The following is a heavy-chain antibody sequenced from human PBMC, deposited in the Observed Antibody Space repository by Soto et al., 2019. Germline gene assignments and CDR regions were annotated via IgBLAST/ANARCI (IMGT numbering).Heavy chain of an antibody. CDR3: AQGSIEYSASVDN. CDR1: GFSFSSYA. Sequence: EVQLLESGGGLVQPGGSLRLSCAASGFSFSSYAMVWVRQAPGKGLEWVSVISARGGSLYFADSVKGRFTISRDNSKNVLSLQMKSLRAEDTATYFCAQGSIEYSASVDNWGQGTLVVVSS. J-gene: IGHJ4*02. D-gene: IGHD5-12*01. CDR2: ISARGGSL. V-gene: IGHV3-23*01.